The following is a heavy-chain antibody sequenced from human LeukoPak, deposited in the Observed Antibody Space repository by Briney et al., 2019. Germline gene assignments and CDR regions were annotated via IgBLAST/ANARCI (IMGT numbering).Heavy chain of an antibody. Sequence: SVKVSCKASGGTFISYAISWVRQAPGQGLEWMGGIIPIFGTANYAQKFQGRVTITTDESTSTAYMELSSLRSEDTAVYYCARASSGYDFWSGYYPSYYYYYMDVWGKGTTVTVSS. CDR2: IIPIFGTA. CDR1: GGTFISYA. CDR3: ARASSGYDFWSGYYPSYYYYYMDV. J-gene: IGHJ6*03. D-gene: IGHD3-3*01. V-gene: IGHV1-69*05.